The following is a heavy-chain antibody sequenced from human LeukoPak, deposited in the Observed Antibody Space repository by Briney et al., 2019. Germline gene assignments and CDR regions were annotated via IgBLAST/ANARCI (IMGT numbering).Heavy chain of an antibody. V-gene: IGHV1-18*01. CDR2: ISPYNGNT. J-gene: IGHJ4*02. Sequence: ASVKVSCKASGYTFINYGITWVRQAPGQGLEWMGWISPYNGNTKYLQKLQGRVTMTTDTSTSTAYMELTSLRSEDTAVYYCARESAWGSPPFDYWGQGTLVTVSS. CDR3: ARESAWGSPPFDY. D-gene: IGHD1-26*01. CDR1: GYTFINYG.